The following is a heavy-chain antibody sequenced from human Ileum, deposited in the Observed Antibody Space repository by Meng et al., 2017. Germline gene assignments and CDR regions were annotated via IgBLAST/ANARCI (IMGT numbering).Heavy chain of an antibody. V-gene: IGHV4-4*02. J-gene: IGHJ4*02. D-gene: IGHD2-15*01. CDR1: GGSISSSFY. CDR3: VRHGGKYFDS. CDR2: IYLAGSP. Sequence: SEILSPTCTVSGGSISSSFYWSWVRQSPGKGLEWIGQIYLAGSPNYNPSLESRVTISVDKSKNQFSPRLTSVTAADTAIFYCVRHGGKYFDSWGQGTLVTVSS.